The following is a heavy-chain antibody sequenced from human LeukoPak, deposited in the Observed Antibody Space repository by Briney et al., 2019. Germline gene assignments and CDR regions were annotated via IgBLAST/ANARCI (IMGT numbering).Heavy chain of an antibody. CDR1: GGSFSGYY. CDR3: ARKYCSSTSCYAGSIYFDY. J-gene: IGHJ4*02. CDR2: INHSGST. Sequence: SETLSLTCAVYGGSFSGYYWSWIRQPPGKGLEWIGEINHSGSTNYNPSLKSRVTISVDTSKNQFSLKLSSVTAADTAVYYCARKYCSSTSCYAGSIYFDYWGQGTLVTVSS. D-gene: IGHD2-2*01. V-gene: IGHV4-34*01.